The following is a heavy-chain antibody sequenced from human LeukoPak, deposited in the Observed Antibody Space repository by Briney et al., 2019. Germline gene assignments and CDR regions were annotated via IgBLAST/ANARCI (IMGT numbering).Heavy chain of an antibody. CDR3: ARVPGPYTTSRFDY. CDR2: IDPDSGGT. CDR1: GYTFTGYY. J-gene: IGHJ4*02. Sequence: ASVKVSCKASGYTFTGYYLHWVRQAPGQGLEWMGRIDPDSGGTHYAQKFQVRVTVTRDTSITTVYMELSGLTSDDTAVYYCARVPGPYTTSRFDYWGQGTLVTVSS. D-gene: IGHD2-2*02. V-gene: IGHV1-2*02.